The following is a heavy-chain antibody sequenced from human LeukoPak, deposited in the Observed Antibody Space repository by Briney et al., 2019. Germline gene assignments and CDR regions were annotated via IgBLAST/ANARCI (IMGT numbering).Heavy chain of an antibody. CDR2: IKQDGSEK. D-gene: IGHD6-13*01. CDR1: GGSISSSSYY. J-gene: IGHJ4*02. Sequence: ETLSLTCTVSGGSISSSSYYWGWIRQPPGKGLEWVANIKQDGSEKYYVDSVKGRFTISRDDAKNSLYLEMNSLRAEDTAMYYCARGTLPTPGIDYWGQGTLVTVSS. CDR3: ARGTLPTPGIDY. V-gene: IGHV3-7*01.